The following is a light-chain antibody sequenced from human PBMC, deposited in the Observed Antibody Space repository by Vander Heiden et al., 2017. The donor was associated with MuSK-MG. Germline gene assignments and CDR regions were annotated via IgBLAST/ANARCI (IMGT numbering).Light chain of an antibody. CDR2: AAP. Sequence: DIQMTQSPSSLSASVGDRVTITCRASQSINTYLNWYQQKPGKAPKLLIYAAPSLQSGVTSGFSGSGSGTHFTLTITSLQPDDFATYYCQQSYTTPWTFGQGTKVEIK. J-gene: IGKJ1*01. V-gene: IGKV1-39*01. CDR1: QSINTY. CDR3: QQSYTTPWT.